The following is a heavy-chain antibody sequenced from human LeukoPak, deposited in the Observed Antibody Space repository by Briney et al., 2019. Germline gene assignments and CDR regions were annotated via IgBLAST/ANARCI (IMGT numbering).Heavy chain of an antibody. CDR3: ARGRDDYGDYGDFDY. D-gene: IGHD4-17*01. J-gene: IGHJ4*02. Sequence: SETLSLTCTVSDGSISSYYWSWIRQPPGKGLEWIGCIYYSGSTNYNPSLKSRVTISVDTSKNQFSLKLSSVTAADTAVYYCARGRDDYGDYGDFDYWGQGTLVTVSS. CDR2: IYYSGST. CDR1: DGSISSYY. V-gene: IGHV4-59*01.